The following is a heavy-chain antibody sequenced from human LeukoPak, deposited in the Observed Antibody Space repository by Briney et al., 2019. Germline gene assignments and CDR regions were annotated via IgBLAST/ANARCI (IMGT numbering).Heavy chain of an antibody. CDR1: GYTFTSYG. CDR3: ARRIAAAGTSNWFDP. V-gene: IGHV1-18*01. J-gene: IGHJ5*02. D-gene: IGHD6-13*01. CDR2: ISAYNGNT. Sequence: ASVKVSCKASGYTFTSYGISWVRQAPGQGLEWMGWISAYNGNTNYAQKLQGRVTMTTDTSTSTAYMELRSLRSDDTAAYYCARRIAAAGTSNWFDPWGQGTLVTVSS.